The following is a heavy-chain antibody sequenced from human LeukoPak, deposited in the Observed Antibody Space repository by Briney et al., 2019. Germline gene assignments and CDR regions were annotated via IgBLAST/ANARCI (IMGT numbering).Heavy chain of an antibody. CDR2: INHSGSI. D-gene: IGHD1-26*01. CDR3: GRAVSGRGVFDY. V-gene: IGHV4-34*01. J-gene: IGHJ4*02. Sequence: TSETLSLTCAVYGGSFSGYYWSWIRQPPGRGLEWIGEINHSGSINYNPSLKSRVTISVDTSKNQFSLKLSSVTAADTAVYYCGRAVSGRGVFDYWAREPWSPSPQ. CDR1: GGSFSGYY.